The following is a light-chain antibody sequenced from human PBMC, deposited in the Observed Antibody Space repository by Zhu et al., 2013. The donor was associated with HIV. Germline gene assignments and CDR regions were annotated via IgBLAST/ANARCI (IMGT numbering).Light chain of an antibody. J-gene: IGLJ2*01. V-gene: IGLV1-44*01. CDR2: SND. CDR1: SSNLGSNT. Sequence: QSVLTQPPSASGTPGQRVTISCSGSSSNLGSNTVNWYQHFPGTAPKLLIFSNDQRPSGVSNRFSGSKSDNTASLTISGLQAEDEADYYCSSYTSSSTLVFGGGTKLTVL. CDR3: SSYTSSSTLV.